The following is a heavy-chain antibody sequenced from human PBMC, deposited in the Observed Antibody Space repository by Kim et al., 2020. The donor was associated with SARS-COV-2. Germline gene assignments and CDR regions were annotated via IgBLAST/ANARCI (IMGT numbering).Heavy chain of an antibody. J-gene: IGHJ5*02. V-gene: IGHV3-23*01. CDR2: T. CDR3: AKDGHGSGFDP. Sequence: TYYADSVKGRFTITRDKSKNTLYLQMNSLRAEDTAVYYCAKDGHGSGFDPWGQGTLVTVSS. D-gene: IGHD3-10*01.